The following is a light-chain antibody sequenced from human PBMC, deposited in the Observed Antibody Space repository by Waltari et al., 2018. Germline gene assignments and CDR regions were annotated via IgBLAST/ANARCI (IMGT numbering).Light chain of an antibody. Sequence: TCQATQDITTSLSWFQHKPGKAPQLLIYDASSLQAGVPSRFSGTGSGTAFSFTITSPQPEDSATYYCQHYHSLPYTFGRGTKLQIK. CDR3: QHYHSLPYT. J-gene: IGKJ2*01. V-gene: IGKV1-33*01. CDR2: DAS. CDR1: QDITTS.